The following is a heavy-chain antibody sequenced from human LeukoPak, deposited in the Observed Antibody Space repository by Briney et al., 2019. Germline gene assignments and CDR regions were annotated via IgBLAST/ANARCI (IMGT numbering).Heavy chain of an antibody. CDR1: GDSTSSYY. Sequence: SETLSLTCTVSGDSTSSYYWSWIRQPPGKGLEWIGEINHSGSTNYNPSLKSRVTISVDTSKNQFSLKLSSVTAADTAVYYCAREDIVVVPAARLYYYYMDVWGKGTTVTVSS. J-gene: IGHJ6*03. V-gene: IGHV4-34*01. D-gene: IGHD2-2*01. CDR3: AREDIVVVPAARLYYYYMDV. CDR2: INHSGST.